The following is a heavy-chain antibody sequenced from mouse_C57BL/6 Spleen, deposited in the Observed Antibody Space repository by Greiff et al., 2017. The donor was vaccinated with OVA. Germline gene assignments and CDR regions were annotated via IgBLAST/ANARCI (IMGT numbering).Heavy chain of an antibody. D-gene: IGHD2-3*01. CDR1: GYTFTDYN. Sequence: EVQLQESGPELVKPGASVKMSCKASGYTFTDYNMHWVKQSHGKSLEWIGYINPNNGGTSYNQKFKGKATLTVNKSSSTAYMELRSLTSEDSAVYYCARGWLLLYFDYWGQGTTLTVSS. CDR2: INPNNGGT. CDR3: ARGWLLLYFDY. V-gene: IGHV1-22*01. J-gene: IGHJ2*01.